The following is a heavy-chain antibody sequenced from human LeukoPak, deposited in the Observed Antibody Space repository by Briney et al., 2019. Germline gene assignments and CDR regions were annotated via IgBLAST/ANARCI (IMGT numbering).Heavy chain of an antibody. Sequence: GGSLRLSCAASGFTFDDYAMHWVRQAPGKGPEWVSGISWNSGSIGYADSVKGRFTISRDNAKNSLYLQMNSLRAEDMALYYCARYDSSGYEGLDYWGQGTLVTVSS. CDR2: ISWNSGSI. CDR3: ARYDSSGYEGLDY. V-gene: IGHV3-9*03. CDR1: GFTFDDYA. J-gene: IGHJ4*02. D-gene: IGHD3-22*01.